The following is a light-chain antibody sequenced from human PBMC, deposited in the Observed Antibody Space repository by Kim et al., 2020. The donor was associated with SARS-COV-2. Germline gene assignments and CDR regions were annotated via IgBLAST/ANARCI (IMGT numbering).Light chain of an antibody. Sequence: GSPGQPASITCSGDKLGDKYACWYQQKPGQSPVLVIYQDSKRPSGIPERFSGSNSGNTATLTISGTQAMDEADYYCQAWDSSTVVFGGGTQLTVL. V-gene: IGLV3-1*01. CDR2: QDS. CDR1: KLGDKY. CDR3: QAWDSSTVV. J-gene: IGLJ2*01.